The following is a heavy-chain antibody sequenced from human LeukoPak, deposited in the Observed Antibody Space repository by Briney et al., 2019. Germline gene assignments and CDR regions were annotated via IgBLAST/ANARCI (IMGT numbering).Heavy chain of an antibody. CDR1: GFSFRDYY. V-gene: IGHV3-11*01. J-gene: IGHJ4*02. D-gene: IGHD2-2*01. CDR3: ARDRDCGTTTCSVDY. Sequence: GGSLRLSCAASGFSFRDYYMSWFRQAPEKGREGISYITNSGSTIYYAESVKGRFTISRDDAKNSLYLQMNNLRAEDTAVYYCARDRDCGTTTCSVDYWGQGTLVTVSS. CDR2: ITNSGSTI.